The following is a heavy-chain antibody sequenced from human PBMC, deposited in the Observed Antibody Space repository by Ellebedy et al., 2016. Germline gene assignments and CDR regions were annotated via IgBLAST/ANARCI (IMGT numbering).Heavy chain of an antibody. CDR3: ARGQTRLRYFDWLLTGNYYYYGMDV. Sequence: GGSLRLXXAASGFTFSSYWMSWVRQAPGKGLEWVANIKQDGSEKYYVDSVKGRFTISRDNAKNSLYLQMNSLRAEDTAVYYCARGQTRLRYFDWLLTGNYYYYGMDVWGQGTTVTVSS. CDR2: IKQDGSEK. J-gene: IGHJ6*02. CDR1: GFTFSSYW. V-gene: IGHV3-7*01. D-gene: IGHD3-9*01.